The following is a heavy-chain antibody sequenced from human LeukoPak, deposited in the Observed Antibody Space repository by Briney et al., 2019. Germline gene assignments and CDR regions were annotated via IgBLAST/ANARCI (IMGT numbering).Heavy chain of an antibody. V-gene: IGHV1-2*02. CDR3: ARELLSDGGDEY. CDR2: INPNSGGT. Sequence: ASVWVSCKASGYTFTGYYMHWVRQAPGQGLEWMGWINPNSGGTNYAQKFQGRVTMTRDTSINTAYMELSRLRSDDTAVYYGARELLSDGGDEYWGQGTLVTVSS. J-gene: IGHJ4*02. D-gene: IGHD3-16*01. CDR1: GYTFTGYY.